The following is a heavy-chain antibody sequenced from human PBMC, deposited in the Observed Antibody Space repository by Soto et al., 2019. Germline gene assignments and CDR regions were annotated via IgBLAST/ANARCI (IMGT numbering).Heavy chain of an antibody. D-gene: IGHD3-3*01. CDR2: MNPNSGNT. CDR1: VYTFSRYV. J-gene: IGHJ6*02. V-gene: IGHV1-8*01. CDR3: ARLRDFGSGFQVYYGMDV. Sequence: ALLKVYCKSSVYTFSRYVINWVRKTTGQGLEWMGWMNPNSGNTGYAQKFQGRVTMTRNTSISTAYMELSSLRSEDTAVYYCARLRDFGSGFQVYYGMDVRGQGTTVIVFS.